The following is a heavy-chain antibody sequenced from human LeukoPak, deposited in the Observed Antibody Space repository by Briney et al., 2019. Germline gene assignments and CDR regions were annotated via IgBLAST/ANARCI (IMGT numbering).Heavy chain of an antibody. D-gene: IGHD6-19*01. CDR3: AKASAAVVVNRYYFDY. V-gene: IGHV1-18*01. CDR2: ISAYNGNT. J-gene: IGHJ4*02. Sequence: ASVKVSCKASGYTFTSYGISWVRQAPGQGLEWMGWISAYNGNTNYAQKLQGRVTMTTGTSTSTAYMELRSLRSDDTALYYCAKASAAVVVNRYYFDYWGKGTLVTVSS. CDR1: GYTFTSYG.